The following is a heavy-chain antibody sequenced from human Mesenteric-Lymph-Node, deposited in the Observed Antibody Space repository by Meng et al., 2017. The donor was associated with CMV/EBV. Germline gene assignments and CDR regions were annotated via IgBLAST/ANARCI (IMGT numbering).Heavy chain of an antibody. J-gene: IGHJ4*02. CDR1: GYNFPSNW. CDR2: IYPGDSDT. Sequence: SCKGSGYNFPSNWIGWVRQMPGKGLEWMGNIYPGDSDTRYSPSFKGQVTISADKSISTAYLQWSNLKASDTAIYYCARRGSGQDFDYWGLGTLVTVSS. CDR3: ARRGSGQDFDY. V-gene: IGHV5-51*01. D-gene: IGHD3-10*01.